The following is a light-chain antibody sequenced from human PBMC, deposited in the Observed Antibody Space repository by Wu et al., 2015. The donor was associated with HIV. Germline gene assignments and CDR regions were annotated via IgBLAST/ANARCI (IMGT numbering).Light chain of an antibody. CDR2: GAS. CDR3: QQYDNWPPWT. Sequence: EIVLTQSPGTLSLSPGERATLSCRASQSVSSSNLAWYQQKPGQAPRLLIYGASTRATDIPDRFSGSGSGTEFTLTISNVQSEDFAVYYCQQYDNWPPWTFGQGTKVEIK. CDR1: QSVSSSN. V-gene: IGKV3-15*01. J-gene: IGKJ1*01.